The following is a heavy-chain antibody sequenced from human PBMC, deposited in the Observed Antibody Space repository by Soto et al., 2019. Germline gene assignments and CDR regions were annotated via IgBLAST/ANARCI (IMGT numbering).Heavy chain of an antibody. D-gene: IGHD2-15*01. Sequence: ASVKVSRKGSGYAFTSYYMHCVRQAPGQRLKWMGIINRCGGSTSYAQKFQGRVTMTRDTSTSTVYMELSSLRSEDTAVYYCATQPDMWYCCCCSGYRDALAIWGRGSMVIV. J-gene: IGHJ3*02. CDR3: ATQPDMWYCCCCSGYRDALAI. CDR1: GYAFTSYY. CDR2: INRCGGST. V-gene: IGHV1-46*03.